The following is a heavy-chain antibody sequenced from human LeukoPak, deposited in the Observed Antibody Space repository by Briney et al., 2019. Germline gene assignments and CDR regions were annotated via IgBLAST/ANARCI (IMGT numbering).Heavy chain of an antibody. CDR1: GGTFSSYA. D-gene: IGHD2-21*02. CDR3: ARGYGGNSGAFDI. J-gene: IGHJ3*02. V-gene: IGHV1-69*04. Sequence: ASVKVSCKASGGTFSSYAISWVRQAPGQGLGWMGRIIPILGIANYAQKFQGRVTITADKSTSTAYMELSSLRSEDTAVYYCARGYGGNSGAFDIWGQGTMVTVSS. CDR2: IIPILGIA.